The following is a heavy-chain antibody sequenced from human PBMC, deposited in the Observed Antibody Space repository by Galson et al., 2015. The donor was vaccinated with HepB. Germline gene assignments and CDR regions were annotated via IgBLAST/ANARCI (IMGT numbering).Heavy chain of an antibody. D-gene: IGHD4-23*01. CDR1: GFTVSSYF. V-gene: IGHV3-66*01. J-gene: IGHJ4*02. CDR2: LYSGGST. Sequence: SLRLPCAASGFTVSSYFMTWVRRAPGKGLEWVSILYSGGSTFYADSVKGRFTISRDNSKNTIYLQMNNLSAEDTAVYFCARGTVVIPFDSWGQGTQVTVSS. CDR3: ARGTVVIPFDS.